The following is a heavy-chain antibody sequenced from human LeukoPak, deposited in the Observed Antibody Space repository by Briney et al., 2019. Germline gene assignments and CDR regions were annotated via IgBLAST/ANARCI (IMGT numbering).Heavy chain of an antibody. CDR3: ARGQGVVGATTRGYFGY. Sequence: PGGSLRLPCAASGFTFHGYPMTWVRQAPGKGLEWVSTISGSGLSTYYADSVKGRFSISRDNSNQTLYLQVSSVRADDTAVYYCARGQGVVGATTRGYFGYWGQGALVTVSS. CDR1: GFTFHGYP. V-gene: IGHV3-23*01. J-gene: IGHJ4*02. D-gene: IGHD1-26*01. CDR2: ISGSGLST.